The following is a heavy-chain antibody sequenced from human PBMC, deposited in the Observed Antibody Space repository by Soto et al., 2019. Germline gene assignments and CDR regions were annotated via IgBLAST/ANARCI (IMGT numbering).Heavy chain of an antibody. J-gene: IGHJ6*02. CDR3: ARLGGIADPKHPSHYGMDV. D-gene: IGHD6-13*01. CDR1: GYSFTSYW. CDR2: IDPSDSYT. V-gene: IGHV5-10-1*01. Sequence: PGESLKISCKGSGYSFTSYWISWVRQMPGKGLEWMGRIDPSDSYTNYSPSFQGHVTISADKSISTAYLQWSSLKASDTAMYYCARLGGIADPKHPSHYGMDVWGQGTTVTVSS.